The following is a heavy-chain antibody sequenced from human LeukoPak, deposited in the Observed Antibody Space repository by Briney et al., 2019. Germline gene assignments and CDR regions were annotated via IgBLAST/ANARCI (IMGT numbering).Heavy chain of an antibody. CDR2: IIPILGIA. Sequence: GSSVKVSCKASGGTFSSYAISWVRQAPGQGLEWMGRIIPILGIANYAQKFQGRVTITADKSTSTAYMELSSLRSEDTAVYYCAREPRNNYYGSGSYYNAADYWGQGTLVTVSS. CDR3: AREPRNNYYGSGSYYNAADY. CDR1: GGTFSSYA. J-gene: IGHJ4*02. V-gene: IGHV1-69*04. D-gene: IGHD3-10*01.